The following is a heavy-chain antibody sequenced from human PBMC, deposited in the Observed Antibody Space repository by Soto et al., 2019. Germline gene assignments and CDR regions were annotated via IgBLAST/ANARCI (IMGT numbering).Heavy chain of an antibody. CDR3: ARGLRRQLLNWFDP. Sequence: ETLSLTCTVSGGSISSYYWSWIRQPPGKGLEWIGYIYYIGSTNYNPSLKSRVTISVDTSKNQFSLKLSSVTAADTAVYYCARGLRRQLLNWFDPWGQGTLVTVS. CDR1: GGSISSYY. D-gene: IGHD2-2*01. CDR2: IYYIGST. V-gene: IGHV4-59*01. J-gene: IGHJ5*02.